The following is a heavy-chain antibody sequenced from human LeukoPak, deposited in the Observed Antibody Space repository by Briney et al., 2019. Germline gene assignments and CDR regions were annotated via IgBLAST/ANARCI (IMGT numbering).Heavy chain of an antibody. CDR2: IYPGDSHS. V-gene: IGHV5-51*01. CDR3: ARLGGAAQNFDF. D-gene: IGHD3-16*01. Sequence: GESLQISCKGSGYSFSNHWIGWVRQMPGKGLEWMAIIYPGDSHSTYSPSFQGQVTISADKSISTAFLQWSSLKASDTAIYYCARLGGAAQNFDFWGQGTQVTVSS. CDR1: GYSFSNHW. J-gene: IGHJ4*02.